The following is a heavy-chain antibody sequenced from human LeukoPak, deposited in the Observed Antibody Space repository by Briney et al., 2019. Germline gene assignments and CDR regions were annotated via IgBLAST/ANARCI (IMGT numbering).Heavy chain of an antibody. CDR2: IIPIFGTA. CDR3: ARSFGIAAAGLDY. Sequence: SVKVSCKASGGTFSSYAISWVRQAPGQGLEWMGRIIPIFGTANYAQKFQGRVTITTDESTSTAYMELSSLRSEDTAVYYCARSFGIAAAGLDYWGQGTLVTVSS. J-gene: IGHJ4*02. V-gene: IGHV1-69*05. CDR1: GGTFSSYA. D-gene: IGHD6-13*01.